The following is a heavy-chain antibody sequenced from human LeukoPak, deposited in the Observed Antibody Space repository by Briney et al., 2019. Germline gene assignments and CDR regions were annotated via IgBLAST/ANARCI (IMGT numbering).Heavy chain of an antibody. J-gene: IGHJ4*02. Sequence: SSETLSLTCTVSGGSISSYYWSWIRQPPGKGLEWIGYIYYSGSTNYNPSLKSRVTTSVDTSKNQFSLKLSSVTAADTAVYYCARGGDYGSDFDYWGQGTLVTVSS. CDR1: GGSISSYY. CDR3: ARGGDYGSDFDY. V-gene: IGHV4-59*01. D-gene: IGHD4-17*01. CDR2: IYYSGST.